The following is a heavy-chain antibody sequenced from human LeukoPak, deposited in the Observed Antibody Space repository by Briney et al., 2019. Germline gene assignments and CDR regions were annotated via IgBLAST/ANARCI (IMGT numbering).Heavy chain of an antibody. Sequence: GGSLRLSCADSGFTFSIYTMHWFRQAPGTGLEWVAVISNNGGYINYVDSVRGRFTISRDNSKNTLYLQMDSLRAEDTAIYYCERQRASCYFDYWGPGTLVPVSS. CDR3: ERQRASCYFDY. V-gene: IGHV3-30*04. D-gene: IGHD2-2*01. J-gene: IGHJ4*02. CDR2: ISNNGGYI. CDR1: GFTFSIYT.